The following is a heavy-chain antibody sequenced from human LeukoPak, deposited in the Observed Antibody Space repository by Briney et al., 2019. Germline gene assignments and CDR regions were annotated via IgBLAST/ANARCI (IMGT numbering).Heavy chain of an antibody. CDR1: GFTFSSYA. CDR2: ISGSGGST. Sequence: PGGSLRLSCAASGFTFSSYAMSWVRQAPGKGLERVSAISGSGGSTYYADSVKGRFTISRDNSKNTLYLLMNSLRAEDTAVYYCAKDVGSSSWYIGYYYYYGMDVWGQGTTVTVSS. CDR3: AKDVGSSSWYIGYYYYYGMDV. J-gene: IGHJ6*02. V-gene: IGHV3-23*01. D-gene: IGHD6-13*01.